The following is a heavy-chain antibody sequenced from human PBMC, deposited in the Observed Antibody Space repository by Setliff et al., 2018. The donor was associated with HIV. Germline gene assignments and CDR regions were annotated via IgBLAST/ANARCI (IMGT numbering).Heavy chain of an antibody. V-gene: IGHV1-24*01. D-gene: IGHD2-2*01. J-gene: IGHJ3*02. CDR1: GYTLTELS. CDR2: FDPEDGET. Sequence: ASVKVSCKVSGYTLTELSMHWVRQAPGKGLEWMGGFDPEDGETIYAQKFQGRVTMTEDTSTDTAYMELSSLRSEDTAVYYRATDRILGYCSSTSCSNAFDIWGQGTMVTVSS. CDR3: ATDRILGYCSSTSCSNAFDI.